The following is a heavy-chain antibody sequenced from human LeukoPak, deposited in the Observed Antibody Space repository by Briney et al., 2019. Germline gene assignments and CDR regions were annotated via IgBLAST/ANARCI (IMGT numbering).Heavy chain of an antibody. Sequence: SETLSLTCTVSSGSISTSNYYWGWVRQPPGKALEWIGNIFYSGSTYYSPSLKSRVAISLDTSRNQFSLKLNSVTAADTAVYYCARDTGARGTGFDPWGQGTLVTVSS. D-gene: IGHD1-26*01. V-gene: IGHV4-39*07. CDR3: ARDTGARGTGFDP. J-gene: IGHJ5*02. CDR2: IFYSGST. CDR1: SGSISTSNYY.